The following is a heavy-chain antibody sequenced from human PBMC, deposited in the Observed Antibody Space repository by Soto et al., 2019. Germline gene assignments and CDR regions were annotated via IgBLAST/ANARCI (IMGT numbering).Heavy chain of an antibody. CDR2: IYYSGDS. CDR1: GGSITTEYFY. Sequence: QLQLQESGPGLVRPSETLSLTCTVSGGSITTEYFYWAWIRQPPGKGLEWIGSIYYSGDSYYNPSLQGRGPLSGDKTHKQFLLGLRAVAGADHSIYFCWKVWAVTTALTTCYFGMGGWGQRTKVNVAS. D-gene: IGHD3-16*01. CDR3: WKVWAVTTALTTCYFGMGG. V-gene: IGHV4-39*01. J-gene: IGHJ6*01.